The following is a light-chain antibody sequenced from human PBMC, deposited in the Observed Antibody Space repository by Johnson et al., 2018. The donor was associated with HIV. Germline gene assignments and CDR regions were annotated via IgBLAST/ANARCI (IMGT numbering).Light chain of an antibody. CDR1: SSNIGNND. V-gene: IGLV1-51*01. CDR2: DNN. CDR3: GTWDSSLSAL. J-gene: IGLJ1*01. Sequence: QSVLTQPPSVSAAPGQKVTISCSGSSSNIGNNDVSWYQQLPGTAPKLLIYDNNKRPSGIPDRFSGSKSGTSATLGITGLQTVDEADYYCGTWDSSLSALFGTGTKVTVL.